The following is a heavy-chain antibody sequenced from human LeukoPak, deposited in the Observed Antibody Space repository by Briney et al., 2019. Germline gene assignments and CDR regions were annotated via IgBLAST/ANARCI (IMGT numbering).Heavy chain of an antibody. D-gene: IGHD6-13*01. CDR2: IYYSGST. Sequence: SETLSLTCTVWGGSISSYYWSWIRQPPGKGLEWIGYIYYSGSTNYNPSLKSRVTISVDTSKNQFSLKLSSVTAADTAVYYCARGGQELANWYFALWGRGTLVTVSS. CDR1: GGSISSYY. CDR3: ARGGQELANWYFAL. J-gene: IGHJ2*01. V-gene: IGHV4-59*01.